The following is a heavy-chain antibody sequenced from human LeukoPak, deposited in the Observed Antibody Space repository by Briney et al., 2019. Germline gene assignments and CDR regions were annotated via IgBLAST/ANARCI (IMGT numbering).Heavy chain of an antibody. CDR1: GFTFSSSW. D-gene: IGHD2-21*02. CDR3: ARGFVLGAAKNYFDY. Sequence: PGGSLRLSCVASGFTFSSSWMNWVRQAPGKGLEWVASIKEDGSQKLCVDSAKGRFTISRDNSKNTLSLQMNSLRAEDTALYYCARGFVLGAAKNYFDYWGQGALVTVSS. CDR2: IKEDGSQK. V-gene: IGHV3-7*02. J-gene: IGHJ4*02.